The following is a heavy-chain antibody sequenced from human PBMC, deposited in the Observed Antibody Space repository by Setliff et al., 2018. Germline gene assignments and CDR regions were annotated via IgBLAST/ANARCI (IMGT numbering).Heavy chain of an antibody. CDR2: ISPDGTIT. CDR3: ASIDWGENFYNTDV. J-gene: IGHJ6*03. CDR1: GFTFRKYW. Sequence: LRLSCGASGFTFRKYWMYWVRQVPGKGLVWVSRISPDGTITNYADSVKGRFTISRDNAKNTLYLQMNSLRGEDTAVYFCASIDWGENFYNTDVWGKGITVTVSS. V-gene: IGHV3-74*01. D-gene: IGHD7-27*01.